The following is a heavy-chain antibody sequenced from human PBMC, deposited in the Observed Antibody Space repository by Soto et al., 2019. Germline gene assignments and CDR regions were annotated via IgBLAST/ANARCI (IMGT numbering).Heavy chain of an antibody. CDR3: ARTSGYSSSWYDYYYGMDV. Sequence: GGSLRLSCAASGFTFSSYWMSWVRQAPGKGLEWVANIKQDGSEKYYVDSVKGRFTISRDNAKNSLYLQMNSLRAEDTAVYYCARTSGYSSSWYDYYYGMDVWGQGTTVTVSS. CDR1: GFTFSSYW. J-gene: IGHJ6*02. V-gene: IGHV3-7*03. CDR2: IKQDGSEK. D-gene: IGHD6-13*01.